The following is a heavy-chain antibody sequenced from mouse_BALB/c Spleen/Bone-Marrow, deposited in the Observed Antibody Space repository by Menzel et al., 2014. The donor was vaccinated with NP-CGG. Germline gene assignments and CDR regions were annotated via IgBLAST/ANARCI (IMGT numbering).Heavy chain of an antibody. D-gene: IGHD2-3*01. CDR3: ATYDGYCFDY. Sequence: EVKVEESGPGLVKPSQSLSLTCTVTGYSITSDYAWHWIRQFPGNKLEWMGYISYSGSTSYYPSLKSRISITRDTSKNQFFLQLNSVTTEDTATYYCATYDGYCFDYWGQGTTLTVSS. J-gene: IGHJ2*01. V-gene: IGHV3-2*02. CDR2: ISYSGST. CDR1: GYSITSDYA.